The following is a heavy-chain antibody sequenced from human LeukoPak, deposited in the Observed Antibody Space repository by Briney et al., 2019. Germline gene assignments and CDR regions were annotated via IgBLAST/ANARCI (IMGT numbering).Heavy chain of an antibody. CDR1: GFTFSNYW. CDR2: INSDGINT. J-gene: IGHJ5*02. CDR3: ARDLGQYYDTSDNWFDP. Sequence: GGSLRLSCAASGFTFSNYWMHWVRQAPGEGLVWVSRINSDGINTSYADSVKGRFTISRDNAKNTLNLQLNSLRAEDTAVYYCARDLGQYYDTSDNWFDPWGQGTLVTVSS. V-gene: IGHV3-74*01. D-gene: IGHD3-22*01.